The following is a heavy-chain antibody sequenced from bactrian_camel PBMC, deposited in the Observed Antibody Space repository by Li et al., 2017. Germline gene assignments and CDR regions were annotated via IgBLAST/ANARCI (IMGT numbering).Heavy chain of an antibody. CDR3: AAVRYGVTWYPLCRARSADFGY. D-gene: IGHD6*01. Sequence: HVQLVESGGGSVQAGGSLTLSCTATSGYSAVTLCMGWFRQAPGKEREGVAVINRRGTTRYQDSEQGRFTISKDNAKNTLYLQMNSLKPEDTAMYYCAAVRYGVTWYPLCRARSADFGYWGQGTQVTVS. V-gene: IGHV3S55*01. CDR1: GYSAVTLC. J-gene: IGHJ6*01. CDR2: INRRGTT.